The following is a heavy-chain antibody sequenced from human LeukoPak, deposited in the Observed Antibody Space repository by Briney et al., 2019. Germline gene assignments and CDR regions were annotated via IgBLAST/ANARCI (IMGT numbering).Heavy chain of an antibody. J-gene: IGHJ4*02. D-gene: IGHD1-26*01. CDR2: ISGSGGIT. CDR3: AKDRELYQ. V-gene: IGHV3-23*01. Sequence: GGSLRLSCEASGFTFSSYTMSWVRQAPGKGLEWVSTISGSGGITYYADSVKGRFTISRDNSRNTLYLQMNSLRAEDTAVYYCAKDRELYQWGQGTLVTVSS. CDR1: GFTFSSYT.